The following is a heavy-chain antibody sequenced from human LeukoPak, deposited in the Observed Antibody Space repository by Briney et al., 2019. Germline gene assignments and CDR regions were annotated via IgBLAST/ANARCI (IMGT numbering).Heavy chain of an antibody. D-gene: IGHD5-12*01. J-gene: IGHJ4*02. CDR3: TTKVIRGNSGDDYDD. Sequence: GGSLRLSCAASGGTFSSYGMHWVRQAPGKGLEWVALISSDGNDKLYGDSVKGRFTISRDDSKSTLYLQMNSLRAEDTAVYYCTTKVIRGNSGDDYDDWGQGTLVTVSS. V-gene: IGHV3-30*03. CDR1: GGTFSSYG. CDR2: ISSDGNDK.